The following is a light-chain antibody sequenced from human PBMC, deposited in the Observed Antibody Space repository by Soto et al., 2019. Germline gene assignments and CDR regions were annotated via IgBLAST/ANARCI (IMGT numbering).Light chain of an antibody. V-gene: IGKV3-15*01. J-gene: IGKJ1*01. CDR1: QSVSSN. CDR3: QQYNNWPRT. CDR2: GAS. Sequence: IIITHSPAPPSLSPGEKTTPSCRASQSVSSNLAWYQQKPGQAPRLLIYGASTRATGIPARFSGSGSGTEFTLTISSLQSEDFAVYYCQQYNNWPRTFGQGT.